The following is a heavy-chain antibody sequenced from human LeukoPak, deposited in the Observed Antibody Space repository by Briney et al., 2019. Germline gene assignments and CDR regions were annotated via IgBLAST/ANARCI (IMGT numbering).Heavy chain of an antibody. Sequence: PSETLSLTCTVSGGSISSYYWSWLRQPPGKGLEWIGYIYYSGSTNYNPSLKSRVTISVDTSKNQFSLKLSSVTAADTAVYYCARVAGTYYGMDVWGQGTTVTVSS. CDR1: GGSISSYY. CDR3: ARVAGTYYGMDV. D-gene: IGHD6-19*01. V-gene: IGHV4-59*08. J-gene: IGHJ6*02. CDR2: IYYSGST.